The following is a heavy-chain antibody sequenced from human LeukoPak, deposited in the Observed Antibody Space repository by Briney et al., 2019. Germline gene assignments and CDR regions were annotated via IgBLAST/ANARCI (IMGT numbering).Heavy chain of an antibody. D-gene: IGHD6-19*01. CDR2: IYSGGST. Sequence: PGGSLRLSCAASGFTVSSNYMSWVRQAPGKGLEWVSVIYSGGSTYYVDSVKGGFTISRDNSKNTLYLQMNSLRAEDTAVYYCARGVALHSDGWTPPVYWGQGTLVTVSS. V-gene: IGHV3-66*01. J-gene: IGHJ4*02. CDR3: ARGVALHSDGWTPPVY. CDR1: GFTVSSNY.